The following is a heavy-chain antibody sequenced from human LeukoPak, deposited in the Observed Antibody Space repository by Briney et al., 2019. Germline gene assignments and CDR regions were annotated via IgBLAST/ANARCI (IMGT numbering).Heavy chain of an antibody. J-gene: IGHJ5*02. V-gene: IGHV3-23*01. CDR2: ISGSGGST. CDR1: GFTFSSYA. CDR3: AKAGYGSRDHNWFDP. Sequence: GGSLRLSCAASGFTFSSYAMSWVRQAPGKGLEWVSAISGSGGSTYYADSVEGRFTISRDNSKNTLYLQMNSLRAEDTAVYYCAKAGYGSRDHNWFDPWGQGTLVTVSS. D-gene: IGHD3-10*01.